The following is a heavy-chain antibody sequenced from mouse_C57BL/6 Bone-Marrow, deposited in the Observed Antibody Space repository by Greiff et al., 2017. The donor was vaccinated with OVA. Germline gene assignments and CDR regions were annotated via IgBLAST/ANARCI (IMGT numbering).Heavy chain of an antibody. D-gene: IGHD2-3*01. Sequence: EVQRVESGPGLVKPSQSLSLTCSVTGYSITSGYYWNWIRQFPGNKLEWMGYISYDGSNNYNPSLKNRISITRDTSKNQFFLKLNSVTTEDTATYYCARDGWLLLRYFDVWGTGTTVTVSS. V-gene: IGHV3-6*01. CDR1: GYSITSGYY. CDR3: ARDGWLLLRYFDV. J-gene: IGHJ1*03. CDR2: ISYDGSN.